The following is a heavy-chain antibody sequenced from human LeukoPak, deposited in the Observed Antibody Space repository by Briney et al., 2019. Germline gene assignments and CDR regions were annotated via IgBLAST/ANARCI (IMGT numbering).Heavy chain of an antibody. D-gene: IGHD3-9*01. CDR1: GYTFTGYY. CDR2: MNPKSGGT. CDR3: ARSPDILTGEKFDY. J-gene: IGHJ4*02. Sequence: GASVKVSCKASGYTFTGYYVHWVRQAPGQGLEWMGWMNPKSGGTNYAQKFEARVTMNRDTSISTAYMKLSRLRFDDTAVYYCARSPDILTGEKFDYWGQGTLVTVSS. V-gene: IGHV1-2*02.